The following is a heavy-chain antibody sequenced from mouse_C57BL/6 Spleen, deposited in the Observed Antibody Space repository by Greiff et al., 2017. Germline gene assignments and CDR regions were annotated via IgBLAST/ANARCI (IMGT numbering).Heavy chain of an antibody. Sequence: VHVKQSGAELVRPGASVKLSCTASGFNIKDDYMHWVKQRPEQGLEWIGWIDPENGDTEYASKFQGKATITADTSSNTAYLQLSSLTSEDTAVYYCTRTRSGDYWGQGTTLTVSS. J-gene: IGHJ2*01. CDR3: TRTRSGDY. CDR1: GFNIKDDY. CDR2: IDPENGDT. V-gene: IGHV14-4*01. D-gene: IGHD1-1*01.